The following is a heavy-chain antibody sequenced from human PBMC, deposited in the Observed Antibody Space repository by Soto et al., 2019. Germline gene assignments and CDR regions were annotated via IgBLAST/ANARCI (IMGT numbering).Heavy chain of an antibody. CDR1: GFTFSNAW. J-gene: IGHJ4*02. Sequence: GGSLRLSCAASGFTFSNAWMSWVRQAPGKGLEWVGRIKSKTDGGTTDYAAPVKGRFTISRDDSKNTLYLQMNSLKTEDTAVYYCTTDRAPGGPVRYFDWYYFDYWGQGTLVTVSS. CDR3: TTDRAPGGPVRYFDWYYFDY. CDR2: IKSKTDGGTT. V-gene: IGHV3-15*01. D-gene: IGHD3-9*01.